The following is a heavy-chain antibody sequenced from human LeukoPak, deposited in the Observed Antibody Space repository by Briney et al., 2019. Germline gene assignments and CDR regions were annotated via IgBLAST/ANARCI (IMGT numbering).Heavy chain of an antibody. D-gene: IGHD3-9*01. CDR3: ARGPDTTYYDILTGRGFDY. Sequence: PGGSLRLSCAASGFTFSSYWMSWVRQAPGKGLEWVSSISSSSSYIYYADSVKGRFTISRDNAKNSLYLQMNSLRAEDTAVYYCARGPDTTYYDILTGRGFDYWGQGTLVTVSS. CDR2: ISSSSSYI. CDR1: GFTFSSYW. J-gene: IGHJ4*02. V-gene: IGHV3-21*01.